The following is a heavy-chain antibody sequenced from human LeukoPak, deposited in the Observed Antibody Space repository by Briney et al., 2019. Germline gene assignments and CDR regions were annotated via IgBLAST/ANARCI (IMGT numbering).Heavy chain of an antibody. CDR1: GITFSSYG. D-gene: IGHD3-9*01. V-gene: IGHV3-23*01. J-gene: IGHJ5*02. CDR3: ANHNYDILTGYSYWFDP. CDR2: ISGSGGSA. Sequence: GGTLRLSCAASGITFSSYGMSWVRQAPGKGLEWVSAISGSGGSAYYADSVKGRFTISRDNSKSTLYLQMNSLRAEDTAVYYCANHNYDILTGYSYWFDPWGQGTLVTVSS.